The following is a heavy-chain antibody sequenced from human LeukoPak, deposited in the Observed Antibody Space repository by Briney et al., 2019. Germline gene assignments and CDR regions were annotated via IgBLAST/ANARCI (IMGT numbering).Heavy chain of an antibody. V-gene: IGHV4-34*01. Sequence: PSETLSLTCTVSGGSISSYYWSWIRQPPGKGLEWIGEINHSGSTNYNPSLKSRVTISVDTSKNQFSLKLSSVTAADTAVYYCARGPMKRLLVGRSKHTNDAFDIWGQGTMVTVSS. CDR1: GGSISSYY. D-gene: IGHD2-2*01. CDR2: INHSGST. J-gene: IGHJ3*02. CDR3: ARGPMKRLLVGRSKHTNDAFDI.